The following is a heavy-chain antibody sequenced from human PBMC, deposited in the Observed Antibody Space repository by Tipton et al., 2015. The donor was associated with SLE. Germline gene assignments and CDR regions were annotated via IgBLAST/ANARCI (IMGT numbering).Heavy chain of an antibody. D-gene: IGHD5-24*01. J-gene: IGHJ4*02. Sequence: TLSLTCAVYVGSFSGHHWTWIRQPPGKGLEWIGSIYYSGNTYYNPSLKSRVTISVDTSKNQFSLKLNSVTAADTAVYYCAREEMATSFDYWGQGTLVTV. CDR2: IYYSGNT. CDR3: AREEMATSFDY. CDR1: VGSFSGHH. V-gene: IGHV4-34*01.